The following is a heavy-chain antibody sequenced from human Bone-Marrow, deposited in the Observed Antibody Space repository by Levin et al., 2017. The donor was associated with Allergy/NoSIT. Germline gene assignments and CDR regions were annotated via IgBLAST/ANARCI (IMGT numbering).Heavy chain of an antibody. J-gene: IGHJ4*02. CDR2: ISYDGSNK. Sequence: GESLKISCAASGFTFSSYGMHWVRQAPGKGLEWVAVISYDGSNKYYADSVKGRFTISRDNSKNTLYLQMNSLRAEDTAVYYCAKGEVAVAGHEQIFDYWGQGTLVTVSS. CDR3: AKGEVAVAGHEQIFDY. V-gene: IGHV3-30*18. D-gene: IGHD6-19*01. CDR1: GFTFSSYG.